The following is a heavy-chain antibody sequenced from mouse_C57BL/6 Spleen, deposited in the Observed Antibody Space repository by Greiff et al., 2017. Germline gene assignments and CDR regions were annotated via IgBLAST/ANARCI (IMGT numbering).Heavy chain of an antibody. CDR2: IYPGDGDT. J-gene: IGHJ1*03. CDR3: ARSPYGGYYGWYVDV. V-gene: IGHV1-82*01. D-gene: IGHD2-3*01. Sequence: QVQLQQSGPELVKPGASVKISCKASGYAFSSSWMNWVKQRPVKGLEWIGRIYPGDGDTNYNGKFKGKATLTADKSSSTAYMQLSSLTSGDSAVYFCARSPYGGYYGWYVDVWGTGTTVTVSS. CDR1: GYAFSSSW.